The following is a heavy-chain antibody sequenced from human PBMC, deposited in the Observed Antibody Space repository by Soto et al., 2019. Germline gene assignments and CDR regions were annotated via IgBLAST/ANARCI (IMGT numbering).Heavy chain of an antibody. CDR2: IYWDDDK. Sequence: QITLKESGPTVVKPTQTLTLTCTFSGFSLTTSGVGVGWIRQPPGKALEWLAIIYWDDDKRYSPYLRSRLSITKDTSKNQVVLTMTHMDPADTATYYCAHAPRPPGLTTSAYAYWGQGTLVTVS. D-gene: IGHD2-2*01. V-gene: IGHV2-5*02. J-gene: IGHJ4*02. CDR3: AHAPRPPGLTTSAYAY. CDR1: GFSLTTSGVG.